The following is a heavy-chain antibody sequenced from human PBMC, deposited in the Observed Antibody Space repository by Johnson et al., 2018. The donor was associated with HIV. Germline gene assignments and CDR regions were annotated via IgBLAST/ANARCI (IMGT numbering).Heavy chain of an antibody. CDR2: ISSSGGNT. Sequence: VQLVESGGGLVQPGGCLRLSCVASGFTFSSYAMSWVRQAPGKGLEWVSTISSSGGNTYYADSVKGRFTISRDNSKNTVYVQMSSLRAEETAVYHCAKDLGSYYAFDIWGQGTMVTVSS. V-gene: IGHV3-23*04. CDR1: GFTFSSYA. CDR3: AKDLGSYYAFDI. D-gene: IGHD1-26*01. J-gene: IGHJ3*02.